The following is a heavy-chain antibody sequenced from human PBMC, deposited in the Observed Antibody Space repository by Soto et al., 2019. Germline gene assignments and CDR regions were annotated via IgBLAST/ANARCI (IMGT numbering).Heavy chain of an antibody. CDR1: GFTFSSYA. CDR3: AKGLLAIVGTTLTRDAFNI. D-gene: IGHD1-26*01. V-gene: IGHV3-30*18. Sequence: PGGSLRLSCAASGFTFSSYAMSWVRQAPGKGLEWVAVISHDGSYKYYGDAVKGRFTISRDTSKNAVYLEMNSLRPEDTAVYYCAKGLLAIVGTTLTRDAFNIWGQGTMVTVSS. J-gene: IGHJ3*02. CDR2: ISHDGSYK.